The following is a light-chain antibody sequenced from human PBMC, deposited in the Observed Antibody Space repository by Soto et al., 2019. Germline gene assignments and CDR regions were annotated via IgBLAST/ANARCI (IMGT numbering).Light chain of an antibody. CDR3: ATWDDSLSGPV. J-gene: IGLJ3*02. CDR1: SSNIGSNY. V-gene: IGLV1-47*02. CDR2: SND. Sequence: QSVLTQPPSASGTPGQRVTISCSGSSSNIGSNYVYWYQQLPGTAPKLLIYSNDQRPSGVPDRFSGSKSGTSASLAISGLRSEDEAHYYCATWDDSLSGPVFGGGTKLTVL.